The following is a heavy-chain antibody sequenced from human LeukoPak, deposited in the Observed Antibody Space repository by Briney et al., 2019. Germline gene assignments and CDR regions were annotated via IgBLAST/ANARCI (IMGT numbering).Heavy chain of an antibody. D-gene: IGHD3-10*01. J-gene: IGHJ4*02. CDR2: ISSGSNNI. CDR3: ARDESDWFGVDY. CDR1: GFTFSSYS. Sequence: QTGGSLRLSCAASGFTFSSYSVNWVRQAPGKGLEWVSSISSGSNNIYYADSVKGRFTISRDNAKNSHYLQMTGLRAEDTAVYYCARDESDWFGVDYWGQGTLVTVSS. V-gene: IGHV3-48*04.